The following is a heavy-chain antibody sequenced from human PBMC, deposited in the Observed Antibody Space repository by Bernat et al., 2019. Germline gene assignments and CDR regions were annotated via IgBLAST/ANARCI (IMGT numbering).Heavy chain of an antibody. J-gene: IGHJ4*02. V-gene: IGHV3-73*01. Sequence: EVQLVESGGGLVQPGGSLKLSCAASGFTFSASHMHWVRQASGKGLEWVGHVRNNADSYATAYAASVNGRFTISRDESRDTAYLQMNSLKTEDTAVYYCTRQTISCHDYWGPGTLVTVSS. CDR2: VRNNADSYAT. CDR3: TRQTISCHDY. CDR1: GFTFSASH. D-gene: IGHD2-2*01.